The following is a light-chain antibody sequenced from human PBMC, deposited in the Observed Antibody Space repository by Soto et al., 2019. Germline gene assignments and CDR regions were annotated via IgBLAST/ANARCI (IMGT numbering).Light chain of an antibody. CDR1: QSVSRY. V-gene: IGKV3-11*01. J-gene: IGKJ4*01. Sequence: EIVLTHSPSTLSLSPGSRSTLSCRASQSVSRYLAWYQKKPGKAPRLLIYDASNRATGIPARLSGSGYGTNLTLTISSMKNEDFETYLCQQLNSYTLTFGGGTKVDIK. CDR2: DAS. CDR3: QQLNSYTLT.